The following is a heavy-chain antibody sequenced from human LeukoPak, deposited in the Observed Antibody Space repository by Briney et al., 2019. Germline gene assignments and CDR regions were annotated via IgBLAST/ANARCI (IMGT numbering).Heavy chain of an antibody. J-gene: IGHJ4*02. V-gene: IGHV4-59*08. CDR2: IYYSGST. CDR1: GGSISSYY. Sequence: SETLSLTCTVSGGSISSYYWSWIRQPPGKGLEWIGYIYYSGSTNYNPSLKSRVTISVDTSKNQFSLKLSSVTAADTAAYYCARHSRTLNWNYFDYWGQGTLVTVSS. CDR3: ARHSRTLNWNYFDY. D-gene: IGHD1-1*01.